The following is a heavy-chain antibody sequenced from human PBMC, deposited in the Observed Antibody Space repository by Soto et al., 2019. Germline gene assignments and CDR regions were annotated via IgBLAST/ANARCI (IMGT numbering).Heavy chain of an antibody. J-gene: IGHJ5*02. CDR2: IYYSGST. Sequence: SETLSLTCSVSGGSISNYYWSWIRQPPGKGLEWIGYIYYSGSTNYNPSLRSRVTISVDTSKNQFSLKLSSVTAADTAVYYCARDRGYSNWFDPWGQGTLVTVSS. CDR3: ARDRGYSNWFDP. CDR1: GGSISNYY. D-gene: IGHD5-18*01. V-gene: IGHV4-59*01.